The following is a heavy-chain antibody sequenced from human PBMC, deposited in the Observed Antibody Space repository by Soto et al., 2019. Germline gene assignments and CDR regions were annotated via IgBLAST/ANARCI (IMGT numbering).Heavy chain of an antibody. CDR2: YHSGGST. D-gene: IGHD1-1*01. CDR1: GVSLNTADTW. V-gene: IGHV4-30-4*01. J-gene: IGHJ6*02. CDR3: VRSRQMESGNDYGLDV. Sequence: QVQLQESGSGLVKPSQSLSLTCTVSGVSLNTADTWWSWIRQSPGKGLEFIGYYHSGGSTYYAASLRSRVIISAATPNSQFSLKLSSVTVADTAVYFCVRSRQMESGNDYGLDVWGQGTTVTVSS.